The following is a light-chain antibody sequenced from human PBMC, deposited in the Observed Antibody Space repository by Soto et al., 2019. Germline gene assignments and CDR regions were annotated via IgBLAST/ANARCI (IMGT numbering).Light chain of an antibody. CDR2: CAS. CDR3: QQYGRSPGLFT. Sequence: EIVLTQSPGTLSLSPGERATLSCRASQSVSSSYLAWYQQKPGQAPRLLIYCASTRATGIPDRFSGSGSGTDFTLTISRLEPEDFAVYYCQQYGRSPGLFTFGPGTKVDIK. V-gene: IGKV3-20*01. CDR1: QSVSSSY. J-gene: IGKJ3*01.